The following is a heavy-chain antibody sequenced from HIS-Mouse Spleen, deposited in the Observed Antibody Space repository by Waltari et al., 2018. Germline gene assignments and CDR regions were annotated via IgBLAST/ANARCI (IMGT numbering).Heavy chain of an antibody. J-gene: IGHJ2*01. D-gene: IGHD6-13*01. CDR2: IYYSGGT. CDR1: GGSISSSSYY. V-gene: IGHV4-39*07. Sequence: QLQLQESGPGLVKPSETLSLTCTVSGGSISSSSYYWGWIRQPPGKGLEWIGSIYYSGGTYHNPSLKSRVTISVDTSKNQFSLKLSSVTAADTAVYYCAREIPYSSSWYDWYFDLWGRDTLVTVSS. CDR3: AREIPYSSSWYDWYFDL.